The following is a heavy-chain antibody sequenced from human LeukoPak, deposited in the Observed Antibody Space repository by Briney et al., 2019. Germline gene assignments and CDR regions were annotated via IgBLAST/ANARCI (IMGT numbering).Heavy chain of an antibody. CDR3: ARRDFWSGFRFDP. Sequence: ASVKVSCKASGYTFTSYGINWVRQATGQGLEWMGWMNPNSGNTGYAQKFQGRVTMTRNTSISTAYMELSSLRSEDTAVYYCARRDFWSGFRFDPWGQGTLVTASS. J-gene: IGHJ5*02. CDR1: GYTFTSYG. CDR2: MNPNSGNT. D-gene: IGHD3-3*01. V-gene: IGHV1-8*01.